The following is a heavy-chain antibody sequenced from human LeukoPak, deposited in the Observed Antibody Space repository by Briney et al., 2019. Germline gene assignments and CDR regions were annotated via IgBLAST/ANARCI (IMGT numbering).Heavy chain of an antibody. CDR3: ATDAGHGFSF. J-gene: IGHJ3*01. V-gene: IGHV3-74*03. CDR2: IYSDGSDT. Sequence: PGGSLRLPCAASGFTFSTAWMHWVRQAPGKGLVWVSRIYSDGSDTTYADPVKGRFTISRDNAKNTLYLQMNSLRADDTAVYYCATDAGHGFSFWGQGTMVTV. D-gene: IGHD3-10*01. CDR1: GFTFSTAW.